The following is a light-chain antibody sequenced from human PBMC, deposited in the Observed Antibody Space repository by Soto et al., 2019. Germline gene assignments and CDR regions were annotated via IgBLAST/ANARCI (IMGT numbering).Light chain of an antibody. V-gene: IGKV3-11*01. CDR2: DAS. Sequence: EIVLTQSPATLSLSPGERATLSCRASKSVSSYLAWYQQKPGQAPRLLIYDASNSATGIPARFSGSGSGKDFTLTISTLEPEDFAVYYCHQRSNWPPAYTFGQGTKLEIK. CDR1: KSVSSY. CDR3: HQRSNWPPAYT. J-gene: IGKJ2*01.